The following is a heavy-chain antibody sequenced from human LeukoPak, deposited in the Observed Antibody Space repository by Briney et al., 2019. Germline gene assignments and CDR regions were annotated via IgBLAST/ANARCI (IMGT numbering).Heavy chain of an antibody. CDR3: ARVSGENRDAFDI. CDR1: GASISSYY. CDR2: IYYSGST. D-gene: IGHD1-26*01. Sequence: SSETLSLTCTVSGASISSYYWSWIRQPPGKGLEWIGYIYYSGSTNYNPSLKSRVTISVDTSKNQFPLKLSSVTAADTAVYYCARVSGENRDAFDIWGQGTMVTVSS. J-gene: IGHJ3*02. V-gene: IGHV4-59*01.